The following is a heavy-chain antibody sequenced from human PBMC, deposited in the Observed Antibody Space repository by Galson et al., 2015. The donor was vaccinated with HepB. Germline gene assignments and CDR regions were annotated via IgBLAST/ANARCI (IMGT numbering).Heavy chain of an antibody. V-gene: IGHV3-49*03. CDR2: IRSNTYGGTT. D-gene: IGHD1-7*01. Sequence: ASGLTFRDIAMSWFRQAPGKGLEWIGFIRSNTYGGTTQYAASVKGRFTISIDDSKSISYLQKNSLKTDDTAVYFCSSGNYDGGSDHWGQGTLVTVSS. CDR1: GLTFRDIA. CDR3: SSGNYDGGSDH. J-gene: IGHJ4*02.